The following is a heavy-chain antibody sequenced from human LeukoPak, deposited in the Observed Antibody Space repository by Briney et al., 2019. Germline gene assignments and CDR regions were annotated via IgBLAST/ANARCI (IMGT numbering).Heavy chain of an antibody. CDR2: IYYSGST. D-gene: IGHD6-13*01. Sequence: PWETLSLTCTVSGGSISSSSYYWGWIRQPPGKGLEWIGSIYYSGSTNYNPSLKSRVTISVDTSKNQFSLKLSSVTAADTAVYYCARVGSSWIQNWFDPWGQGTLVTVSS. CDR3: ARVGSSWIQNWFDP. CDR1: GGSISSSSYY. V-gene: IGHV4-39*07. J-gene: IGHJ5*02.